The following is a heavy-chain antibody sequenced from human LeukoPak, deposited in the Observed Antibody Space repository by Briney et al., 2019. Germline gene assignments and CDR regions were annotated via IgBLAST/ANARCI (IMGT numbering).Heavy chain of an antibody. V-gene: IGHV3-23*01. J-gene: IGHJ6*03. D-gene: IGHD3-9*01. CDR3: AKETGFYLVGYMDV. Sequence: GGSLGLSCAASGFTFSNYAMTWVRQAPGKGLEWVSAISGSGGMTYYADSVKGRFTISRDNSKNTVYLQMNRLRAEDTAEYYCAKETGFYLVGYMDVWGKGTTVTVSS. CDR2: ISGSGGMT. CDR1: GFTFSNYA.